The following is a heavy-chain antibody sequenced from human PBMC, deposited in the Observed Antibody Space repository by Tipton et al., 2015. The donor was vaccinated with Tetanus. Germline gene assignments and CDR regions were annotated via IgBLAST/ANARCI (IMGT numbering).Heavy chain of an antibody. CDR3: VKFEYRTSFVS. CDR1: GDSISSGGPY. Sequence: TLSLTCTVSGDSISSGGPYWSWIRQFPGKGLEWMGYIHHTGSTYYNPSLKTRITLSVDTSKNQFSLKLTSVTAGDTAVYFCVKFEYRTSFVSWGQGALVTVSS. J-gene: IGHJ4*02. D-gene: IGHD6-6*01. CDR2: IHHTGST. V-gene: IGHV4-31*03.